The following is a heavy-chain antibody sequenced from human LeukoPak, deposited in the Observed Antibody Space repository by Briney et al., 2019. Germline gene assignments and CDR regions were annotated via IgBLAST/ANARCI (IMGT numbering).Heavy chain of an antibody. CDR2: IYYSGST. Sequence: SETLSLTCTVSGGSISSSSYYWGWIRLPPGKGLEWIGSIYYSGSTYYNPSLKSRVTISVDTSKNQFSLKLSSVTAADTAVYYCARDLIYGDTAMVTSWFDPWGQGTLVTVSS. J-gene: IGHJ5*02. V-gene: IGHV4-39*07. CDR3: ARDLIYGDTAMVTSWFDP. CDR1: GGSISSSSYY. D-gene: IGHD5-18*01.